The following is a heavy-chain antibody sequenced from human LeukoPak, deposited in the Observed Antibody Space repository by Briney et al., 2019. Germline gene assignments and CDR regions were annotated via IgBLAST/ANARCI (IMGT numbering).Heavy chain of an antibody. D-gene: IGHD2-2*01. CDR3: ARSSLNLFCSSTSCYPAFDY. CDR1: GGTFSSYA. V-gene: IGHV1-69*06. CDR2: IIPIFGTA. Sequence: GASVKVSCKASGGTFSSYAISWVRQAPGQGLEWMGGIIPIFGTANYAQKFQGRVTITADKSTSTAYMELSSLRSEDTAVYYCARSSLNLFCSSTSCYPAFDYWGQGTLVTVSS. J-gene: IGHJ4*02.